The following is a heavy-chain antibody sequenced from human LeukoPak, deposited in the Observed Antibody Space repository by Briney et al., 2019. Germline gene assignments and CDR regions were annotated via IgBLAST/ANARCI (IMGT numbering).Heavy chain of an antibody. V-gene: IGHV4-59*11. CDR1: GASISRHY. J-gene: IGHJ3*02. Sequence: PSETLSLTCFVSGASISRHYWTWMRHTPGQGLHWIGYIHSTGTTNYNPSLKSRVTISVDTSKNQFSLKLSSVTAADTAVYYCARGYYDILTGYSPDAFDIRGQGTMVTVSS. CDR2: IHSTGTT. D-gene: IGHD3-9*01. CDR3: ARGYYDILTGYSPDAFDI.